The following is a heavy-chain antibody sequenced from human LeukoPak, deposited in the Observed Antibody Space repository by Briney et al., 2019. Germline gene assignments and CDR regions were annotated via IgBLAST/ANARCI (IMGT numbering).Heavy chain of an antibody. Sequence: GGSLRLSCAASGFTFSSYAMSWVRQAPGKGLEWVSAISGSGGSTYYADSVKGRFTISRDNSKNTLYLQMNSLRAEDTAVYYCAKDGGGWYTSGWYYFDYWGQGTLVTVSS. CDR2: ISGSGGST. J-gene: IGHJ4*02. CDR1: GFTFSSYA. D-gene: IGHD6-19*01. CDR3: AKDGGGWYTSGWYYFDY. V-gene: IGHV3-23*01.